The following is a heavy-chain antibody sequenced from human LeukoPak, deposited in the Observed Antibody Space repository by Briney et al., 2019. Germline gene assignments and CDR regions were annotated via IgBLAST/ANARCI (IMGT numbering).Heavy chain of an antibody. CDR1: GFTFSNFA. V-gene: IGHV3-74*01. CDR2: INSDGSNT. D-gene: IGHD3-22*01. J-gene: IGHJ4*02. CDR3: ARDLELVYYDSSGYDY. Sequence: GGSLRLSCVASGFTFSNFAMNWVRQAPGKGLEWVSRINSDGSNTRYADSVKGRFTISRDNAKNTLYLQMNSLRAEDTAVYYCARDLELVYYDSSGYDYWGQGTLVIVSS.